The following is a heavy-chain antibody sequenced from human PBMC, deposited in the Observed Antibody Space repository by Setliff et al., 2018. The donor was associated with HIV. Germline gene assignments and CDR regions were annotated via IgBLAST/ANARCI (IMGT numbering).Heavy chain of an antibody. D-gene: IGHD6-19*01. J-gene: IGHJ4*02. CDR2: MSTSDDNT. CDR1: GYIFKNYG. V-gene: IGHV1-18*01. Sequence: VASVKVSCKASGYIFKNYGITWVRQAPGQGLEWMGWMSTSDDNTHYAQKIQGRVTMAKDTFMSTAYMELGSLRSDDTAVYYCARDPWGPVADISYWGQGTLVTVSS. CDR3: ARDPWGPVADISY.